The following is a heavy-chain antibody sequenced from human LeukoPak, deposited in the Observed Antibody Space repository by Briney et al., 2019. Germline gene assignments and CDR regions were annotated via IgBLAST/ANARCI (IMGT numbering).Heavy chain of an antibody. J-gene: IGHJ2*01. CDR3: AKGGNALYWYFAL. V-gene: IGHV3-43*01. CDR1: GFTFDDFT. D-gene: IGHD4-23*01. Sequence: GGSLRLPCAASGFTFDDFTMNWVRQVPGKGLEWVSLITWNGAGTDYADSVKGRFTISRDNSKNSLYLQMNSLTTEDTAFYYCAKGGNALYWYFALWGRGTLVTVSS. CDR2: ITWNGAGT.